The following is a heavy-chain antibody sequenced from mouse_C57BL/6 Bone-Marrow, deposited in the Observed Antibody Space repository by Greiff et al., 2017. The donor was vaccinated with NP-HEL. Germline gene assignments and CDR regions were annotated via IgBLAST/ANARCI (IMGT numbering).Heavy chain of an antibody. J-gene: IGHJ3*01. D-gene: IGHD2-5*01. Sequence: EVQLQQSGGDLVKPGGSLKLSCAASGFTFSSYGMSWVRQTPDKRLEWVATISSGGSYTYYPDSVKGRFTISRDNAKNTLYLQMSSLKSEDTAMYYCASYSNYLYWGQGTLVTVSA. CDR3: ASYSNYLY. CDR1: GFTFSSYG. CDR2: ISSGGSYT. V-gene: IGHV5-6*01.